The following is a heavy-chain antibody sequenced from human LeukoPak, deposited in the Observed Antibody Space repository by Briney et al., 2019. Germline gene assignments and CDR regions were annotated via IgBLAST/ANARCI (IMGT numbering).Heavy chain of an antibody. CDR1: GFTFNTYT. CDR3: TRGYYYDSSGYQHTTFGDY. V-gene: IGHV3-21*01. D-gene: IGHD3-22*01. CDR2: LDSSGAYI. J-gene: IGHJ4*02. Sequence: GGSLRLSCAASGFTFNTYTMNWARQAPGKGLEWLSSLDSSGAYIFYADSVKGRFTISRDNAKSTLYLQMNSLRAEDTAVYYCTRGYYYDSSGYQHTTFGDYWGQGTLVTVSS.